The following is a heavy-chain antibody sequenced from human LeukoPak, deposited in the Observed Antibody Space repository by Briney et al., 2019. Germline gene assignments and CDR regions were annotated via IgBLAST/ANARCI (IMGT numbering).Heavy chain of an antibody. CDR3: ARGSRDTAMATDY. Sequence: GGSLRLSCAASKFTFSSYTMHWVRQAPGKGLDWVAVISYDGRNKYYGDSVKGRFTISRDNSKNTLYLQMNSLSPEDTAIYYCARGSRDTAMATDYWGQGTLVTVSS. CDR2: ISYDGRNK. V-gene: IGHV3-30*04. CDR1: KFTFSSYT. J-gene: IGHJ4*02. D-gene: IGHD5-18*01.